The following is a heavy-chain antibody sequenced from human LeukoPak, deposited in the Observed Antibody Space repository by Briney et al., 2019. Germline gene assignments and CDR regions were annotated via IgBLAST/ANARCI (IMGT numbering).Heavy chain of an antibody. J-gene: IGHJ5*02. CDR2: ISHSGST. D-gene: IGHD2-2*01. CDR3: ARSYQLGSYGWFDP. Sequence: PSETLSLTCAVYGGSFSGYYWSWIRQPPGKGLEWIGEISHSGSTNYNPSLKSRVTISVDTSKNQFSLKLSSVTAADTAVYYCARSYQLGSYGWFDPLGPGNPGHRLL. V-gene: IGHV4-34*01. CDR1: GGSFSGYY.